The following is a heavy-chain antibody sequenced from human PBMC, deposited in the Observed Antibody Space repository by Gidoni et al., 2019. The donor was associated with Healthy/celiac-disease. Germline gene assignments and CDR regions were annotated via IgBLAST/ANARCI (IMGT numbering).Heavy chain of an antibody. CDR2: IWYDGSNK. Sequence: QVQLVESGGGVVQPGRSLRLSCAASGFSFSHYGMHWVRQAPGKGLEWVAVIWYDGSNKYYADSVKGRFTISRDNSKNTLYLQMNSLRAEDTAVYYCARDRGGYCGGDCYSNFAYWGQGTLVTVSS. D-gene: IGHD2-21*02. V-gene: IGHV3-33*01. J-gene: IGHJ4*02. CDR3: ARDRGGYCGGDCYSNFAY. CDR1: GFSFSHYG.